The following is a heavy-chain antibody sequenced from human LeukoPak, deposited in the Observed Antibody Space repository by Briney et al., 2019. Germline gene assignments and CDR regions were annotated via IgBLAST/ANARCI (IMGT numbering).Heavy chain of an antibody. CDR1: GFTFSSHA. D-gene: IGHD2-2*02. Sequence: QTGGSLRLSCAASGFTFSSHAMSWVRQAPGKGLEWVSAISGSARSTYYADSVRGRFTISRDNSKDTLYLQMSSLRAEDTAVYYCVGYNCDSTRCYTGGFDYWGQGTLVTVSS. V-gene: IGHV3-23*01. J-gene: IGHJ4*02. CDR3: VGYNCDSTRCYTGGFDY. CDR2: ISGSARST.